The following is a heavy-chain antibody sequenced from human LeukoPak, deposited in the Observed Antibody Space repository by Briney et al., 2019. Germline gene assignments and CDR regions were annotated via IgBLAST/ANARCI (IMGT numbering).Heavy chain of an antibody. J-gene: IGHJ4*02. Sequence: SETLSLTCTVSGGSISSGDYYWSWIRQPPGKGLEWIGYIYYSGSTNYNPSLKSRVTISVDTSKNQFSLKLSSVTAADTAVYYCARARAVAVSTEIDYWGQGTLVTVSS. CDR3: ARARAVAVSTEIDY. CDR1: GGSISSGDYY. D-gene: IGHD6-19*01. V-gene: IGHV4-61*08. CDR2: IYYSGST.